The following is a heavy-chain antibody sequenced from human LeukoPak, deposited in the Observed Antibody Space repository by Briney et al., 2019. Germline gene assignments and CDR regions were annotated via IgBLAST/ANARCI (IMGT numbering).Heavy chain of an antibody. D-gene: IGHD6-13*01. CDR3: ARDRPYSSSWYVKDY. Sequence: ASVKVSCKASGYTFTSYGISWVRQAPGQGLEWMGWISAYNGNTNYGQKLQGRVTMTTDTSTSTAYMELRSLRSDDTAVYYCARDRPYSSSWYVKDYWGQGTLVTVSS. CDR1: GYTFTSYG. V-gene: IGHV1-18*01. J-gene: IGHJ4*02. CDR2: ISAYNGNT.